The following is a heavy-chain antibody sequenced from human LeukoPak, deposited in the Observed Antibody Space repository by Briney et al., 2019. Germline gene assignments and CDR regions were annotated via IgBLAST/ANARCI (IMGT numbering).Heavy chain of an antibody. CDR2: INHSGST. D-gene: IGHD3-10*01. J-gene: IGHJ5*02. CDR1: GGSFSGYY. Sequence: SETLSLTCAVYGGSFSGYYWSWIRQPPGRGLEWIGEINHSGSTNYNPSLKSRVTISVDTSKNQFSLKLSSVTAADTAVYYCARHRHPLLWFGVNWFDPWGQGTLVTVSS. CDR3: ARHRHPLLWFGVNWFDP. V-gene: IGHV4-34*01.